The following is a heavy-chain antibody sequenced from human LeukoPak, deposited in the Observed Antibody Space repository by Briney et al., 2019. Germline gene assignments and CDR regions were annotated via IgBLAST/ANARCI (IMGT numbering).Heavy chain of an antibody. V-gene: IGHV4-34*01. CDR1: GGSFSGYY. Sequence: PSETLSLTYAVYGGSFSGYYWSWIRQPPGKGLEWIGEINHSGSTNYNPSLKSRVTISVDTSKNQFSLKLSSVTAADTAVYYCARGRRYSSSWYGLVWFDPWGQGTLVTVSS. J-gene: IGHJ5*02. CDR2: INHSGST. CDR3: ARGRRYSSSWYGLVWFDP. D-gene: IGHD6-13*01.